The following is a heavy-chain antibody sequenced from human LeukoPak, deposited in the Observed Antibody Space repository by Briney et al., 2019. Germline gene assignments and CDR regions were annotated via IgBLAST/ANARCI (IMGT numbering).Heavy chain of an antibody. CDR1: GFTFSSYA. CDR2: ISYDGSNK. Sequence: GRSLRLSCAASGFTFSSYAMHWVRQAPGKGLEWVAVISYDGSNKYYADSVKGRFTISRDNSKNTLYLQMNSLRAEDTAVYYCARDSLTFGGVTVPSPSYWGQGTLVTVSS. V-gene: IGHV3-30-3*01. J-gene: IGHJ4*02. D-gene: IGHD3-16*02. CDR3: ARDSLTFGGVTVPSPSY.